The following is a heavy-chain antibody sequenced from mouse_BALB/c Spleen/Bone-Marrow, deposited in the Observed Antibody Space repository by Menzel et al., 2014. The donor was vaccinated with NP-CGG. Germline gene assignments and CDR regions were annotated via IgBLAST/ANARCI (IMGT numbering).Heavy chain of an antibody. D-gene: IGHD3-3*01. Sequence: VKVVESGAELAKPGASVKMSCKASGYTFTSYWMHWVKQRPGQGLEWIGYINPSTGYTEYNQKFKDKATLTADKSSSTAYMQLSSLTSEDSAVYYCARDRYFDVWGAGTTVTVSS. J-gene: IGHJ1*01. CDR1: GYTFTSYW. V-gene: IGHV1-7*01. CDR2: INPSTGYT. CDR3: ARDRYFDV.